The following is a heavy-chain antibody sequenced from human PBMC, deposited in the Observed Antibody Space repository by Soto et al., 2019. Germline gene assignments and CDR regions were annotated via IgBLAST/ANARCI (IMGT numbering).Heavy chain of an antibody. V-gene: IGHV3-30*18. J-gene: IGHJ4*02. CDR3: AKAGLVRGFYCFDY. D-gene: IGHD6-19*01. CDR2: ISYDGSNK. CDR1: GFTFSSYG. Sequence: GGSLRLSCAASGFTFSSYGMHWVRQAPGKGLEWVAVISYDGSNKYYADSVKGRFTISRDNSKNTLYLQMNSQRAEDTAVYYCAKAGLVRGFYCFDYYGQLPLVTVSS.